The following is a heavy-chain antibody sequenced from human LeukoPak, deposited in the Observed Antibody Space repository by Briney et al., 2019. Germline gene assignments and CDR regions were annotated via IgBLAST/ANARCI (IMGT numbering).Heavy chain of an antibody. J-gene: IGHJ6*03. Sequence: GGSLRLSCAASAFTFSSYSMNWVRQAPGKGLEWVSSISSSSSYIYYADSVKGRFTISRDNSKNTLYLQMNSLRAEDTAVYYCARASVGWWHDRPYYMDVWGKGITVTVSS. CDR3: ARASVGWWHDRPYYMDV. CDR2: ISSSSSYI. V-gene: IGHV3-21*01. D-gene: IGHD2-8*02. CDR1: AFTFSSYS.